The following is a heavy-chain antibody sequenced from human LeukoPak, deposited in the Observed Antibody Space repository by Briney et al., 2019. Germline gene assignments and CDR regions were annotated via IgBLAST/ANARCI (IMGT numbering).Heavy chain of an antibody. CDR1: GFAFSTYS. J-gene: IGHJ4*02. CDR3: ARVGRSGCKVDY. CDR2: ISSSGSNI. V-gene: IGHV3-48*04. D-gene: IGHD6-19*01. Sequence: GGSLRLSCAASGFAFSTYSIDWVRQAPGKGLEWVSYISSSGSNIYHADSVKGRFTISRDNAKNSLHLQMNSLRPEDTAVYYFARVGRSGCKVDYWGQGTLVTVS.